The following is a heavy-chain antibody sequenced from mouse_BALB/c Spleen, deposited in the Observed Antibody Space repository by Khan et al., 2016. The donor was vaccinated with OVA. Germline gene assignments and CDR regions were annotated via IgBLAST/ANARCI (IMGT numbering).Heavy chain of an antibody. CDR2: IYPGDGDT. Sequence: VQLQQSGAELARPGASVKLSCKASGYTFTSYWMQWVGQRPGQGLEWIGTIYPGDGDTRYTQKFKGKATLTADKSSSTAYMQLSSLTSEDSAVYYCANYRYDYFDYWGQGTTLTVSS. CDR1: GYTFTSYW. CDR3: ANYRYDYFDY. V-gene: IGHV1-87*01. D-gene: IGHD2-14*01. J-gene: IGHJ2*01.